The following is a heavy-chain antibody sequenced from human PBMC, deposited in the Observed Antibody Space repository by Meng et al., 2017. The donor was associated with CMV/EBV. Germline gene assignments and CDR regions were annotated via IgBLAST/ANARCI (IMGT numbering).Heavy chain of an antibody. Sequence: SETLSLTCTVSGGSVSSGSYYWSWIRQPPGKGLEWIGYIYYSGSTNYNTSLKSRVTISVDTSKNQFSLKLSSVTAADTAVYYCARDPLSYYGMDVWGQGTTVTVSS. CDR2: IYYSGST. CDR3: ARDPLSYYGMDV. CDR1: GGSVSSGSYY. V-gene: IGHV4-61*01. J-gene: IGHJ6*02.